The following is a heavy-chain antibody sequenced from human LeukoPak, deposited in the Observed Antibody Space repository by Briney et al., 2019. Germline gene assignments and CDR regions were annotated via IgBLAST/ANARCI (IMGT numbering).Heavy chain of an antibody. J-gene: IGHJ4*02. CDR3: AKGMGPKPSLYYFDY. CDR1: GFTFDDYA. V-gene: IGHV3-9*01. D-gene: IGHD3-10*01. CDR2: ISWNSGSI. Sequence: GRSLRLSCAASGFTFDDYAMHWVRQAPGKGLEWVSGISWNSGSIGYADSVKGRFTISRDNAKNSLYLQMNSLRAEDTALYYCAKGMGPKPSLYYFDYWGQGTLVTVSS.